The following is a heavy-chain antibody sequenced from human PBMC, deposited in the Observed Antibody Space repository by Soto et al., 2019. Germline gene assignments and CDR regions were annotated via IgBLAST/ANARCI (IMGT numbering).Heavy chain of an antibody. Sequence: SETLSLTCTVSGDSIISSDFYWGWVRQPPGKGLEWIGSIFYLGSSYYNPSLKSRVTMSVDTSKNQFSLRLRSVTAADTALYFCARHSLALRKNNWFDPWGQGIMVTVTS. J-gene: IGHJ5*02. D-gene: IGHD3-3*02. CDR2: IFYLGSS. V-gene: IGHV4-39*01. CDR3: ARHSLALRKNNWFDP. CDR1: GDSIISSDFY.